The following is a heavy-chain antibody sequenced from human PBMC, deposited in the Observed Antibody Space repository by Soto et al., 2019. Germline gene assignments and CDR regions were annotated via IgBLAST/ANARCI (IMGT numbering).Heavy chain of an antibody. D-gene: IGHD2-2*01. J-gene: IGHJ6*02. CDR2: FSGSGGNI. CDR3: AKDPPWTVGPLAMDV. CDR1: GFTFSTHA. V-gene: IGHV3-23*01. Sequence: PGESLKISCVASGFTFSTHAMSWVRQVPGKGLEWVSTFSGSGGNIYYGESVKGRSTISRDDPKNTLYLDMNSLRVEDTAVYYCAKDPPWTVGPLAMDVWGQGTTVTVSS.